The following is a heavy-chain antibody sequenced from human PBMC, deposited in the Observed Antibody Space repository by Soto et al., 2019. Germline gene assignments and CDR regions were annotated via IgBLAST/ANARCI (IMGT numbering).Heavy chain of an antibody. D-gene: IGHD3-10*01. Sequence: GGSLRLSCAASGFIFNNYAMNWVRQAPGKGLEWVSAISGDGGSTYYADSVKGRFTISRDKSKNTLNLQMNSLRAEDTAVYYCEGSLQLGIYYYGMDVWGQGTTVTVSS. V-gene: IGHV3-23*01. J-gene: IGHJ6*02. CDR3: EGSLQLGIYYYGMDV. CDR1: GFIFNNYA. CDR2: ISGDGGST.